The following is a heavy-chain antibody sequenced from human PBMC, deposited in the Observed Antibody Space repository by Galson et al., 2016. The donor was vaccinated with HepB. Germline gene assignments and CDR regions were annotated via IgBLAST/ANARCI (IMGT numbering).Heavy chain of an antibody. V-gene: IGHV3-48*01. J-gene: IGHJ6*04. CDR3: VQGSTAPAV. Sequence: SLRLSCAASGFTFSSYSMNWVRQAPGKGLEWVSYISSSSSTIYYADSVKGRFTISRDNSKNTMSLQMNSLRAEDTAVYYCVQGSTAPAVWGKGTTVTVSS. CDR1: GFTFSSYS. D-gene: IGHD1-26*01. CDR2: ISSSSSTI.